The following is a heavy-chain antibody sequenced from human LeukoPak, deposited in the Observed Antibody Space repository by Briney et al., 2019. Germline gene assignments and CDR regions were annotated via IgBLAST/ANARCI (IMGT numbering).Heavy chain of an antibody. CDR1: GYTFSSYA. Sequence: GASVKVSCKASGYTFSSYAMHWVRQAPGQGLEWMGWINTNTGNPTYAQGFTGRFVFSLDTSVSTAYLQISSLKAEDTAVYYCARGYSSDPMWFDPWGQGTLVTVSS. D-gene: IGHD6-19*01. V-gene: IGHV7-4-1*02. CDR3: ARGYSSDPMWFDP. J-gene: IGHJ5*02. CDR2: INTNTGNP.